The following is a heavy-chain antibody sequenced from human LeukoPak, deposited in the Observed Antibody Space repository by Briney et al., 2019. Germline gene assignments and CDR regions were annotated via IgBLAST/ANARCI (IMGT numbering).Heavy chain of an antibody. Sequence: SGGSLRLSCAASEFTFDSYAMSWVRQAPGKGLEWVSVISGSGYYSYYADSVKGRFTGSRDNTKTTLYLQMNSLRADDTAVYYCAKGGPTGSNYDFWGQGSLVTVSS. J-gene: IGHJ4*02. V-gene: IGHV3-23*01. CDR1: EFTFDSYA. CDR3: AKGGPTGSNYDF. D-gene: IGHD1-26*01. CDR2: ISGSGYYS.